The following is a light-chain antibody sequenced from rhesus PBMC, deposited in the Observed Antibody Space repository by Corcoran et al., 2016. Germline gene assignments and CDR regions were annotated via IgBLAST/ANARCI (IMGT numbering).Light chain of an antibody. CDR2: AAS. CDR3: QQYYDYPRT. V-gene: IGKV1S8*01. Sequence: DIQMTQSPSALSASVGDSVTISCRASQNIYRNLAWYQQKPGKAPKVLIYAASTLQSGTPSRFSGSGSGTNFTLTISSLQPEDSAVYYCQQYYDYPRTFGGGTKVELK. J-gene: IGKJ4*01. CDR1: QNIYRN.